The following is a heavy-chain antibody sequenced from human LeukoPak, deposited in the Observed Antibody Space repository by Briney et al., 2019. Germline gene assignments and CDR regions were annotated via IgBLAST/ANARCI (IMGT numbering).Heavy chain of an antibody. J-gene: IGHJ3*02. CDR2: ISSSGSTI. Sequence: PGGSLRLSCAASGFTFSSYEMNWVRQAPGKGLECVSYISSSGSTIYYADSVKGRFTISRDSSKNTLYLQMSSLRAEDTAVYYCARGHNWNDRGAFDIWGQGTMVTVSS. CDR3: ARGHNWNDRGAFDI. CDR1: GFTFSSYE. D-gene: IGHD1-1*01. V-gene: IGHV3-48*03.